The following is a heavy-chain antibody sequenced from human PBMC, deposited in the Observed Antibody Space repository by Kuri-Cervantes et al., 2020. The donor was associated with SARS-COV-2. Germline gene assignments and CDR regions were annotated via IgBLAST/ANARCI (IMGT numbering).Heavy chain of an antibody. Sequence: GSLRLSCAVSGYSISSGCYWGWIRQPPGKGLEWIGSIYHSGSTYYNPSLKSRVTISVDTSKNQFSLKLTSVTAADTAVYYCARGAPGFWGPGTLVTVSS. V-gene: IGHV4-38-2*01. J-gene: IGHJ4*02. CDR1: GYSISSGCY. CDR3: ARGAPGF. CDR2: IYHSGST. D-gene: IGHD4/OR15-4a*01.